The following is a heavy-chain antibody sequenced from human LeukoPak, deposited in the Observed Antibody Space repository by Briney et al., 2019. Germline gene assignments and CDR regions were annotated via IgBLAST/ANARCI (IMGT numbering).Heavy chain of an antibody. CDR3: AKDGPAGYSSGWSLDY. CDR1: GFTLSSYG. V-gene: IGHV3-30*18. D-gene: IGHD6-19*01. J-gene: IGHJ4*02. CDR2: ISYDGSNK. Sequence: PGRSLRLSCAASGFTLSSYGMHWVRQAPGKGLEWGAVISYDGSNKYYADSVKGRFTISRDNSKNTLYLQTNSLRAEDTAVYYCAKDGPAGYSSGWSLDYWGQGTLVTVSS.